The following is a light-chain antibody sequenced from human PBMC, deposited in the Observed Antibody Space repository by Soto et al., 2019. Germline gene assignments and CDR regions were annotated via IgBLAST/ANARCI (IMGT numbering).Light chain of an antibody. V-gene: IGLV2-18*02. Sequence: QSALTQPPSVSGSPGQSVTISCTGTSSDVGSYNHVSWYQQPPGTAPKLMICQVSNRPSGVPDRFSGSESGNTASLTISGLQAEDEADYYCSSYTSSGTWVFGGGTKLTVL. CDR2: QVS. J-gene: IGLJ3*02. CDR1: SSDVGSYNH. CDR3: SSYTSSGTWV.